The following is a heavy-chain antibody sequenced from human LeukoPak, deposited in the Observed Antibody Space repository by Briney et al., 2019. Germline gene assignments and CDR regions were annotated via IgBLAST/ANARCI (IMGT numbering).Heavy chain of an antibody. V-gene: IGHV4-39*01. D-gene: IGHD2-2*02. CDR2: IYYSGST. CDR3: ARQGLVPAAIRHGFDP. Sequence: SETLSLTCTVSGGSISSSSYYWGWIRQPPGKGLEWIGSIYYSGSTYYNPPLKSRVTISVDTSKNQFSLKLSSVTAADTAVYYCARQGLVPAAIRHGFDPWGQGTLVTVSS. CDR1: GGSISSSSYY. J-gene: IGHJ5*02.